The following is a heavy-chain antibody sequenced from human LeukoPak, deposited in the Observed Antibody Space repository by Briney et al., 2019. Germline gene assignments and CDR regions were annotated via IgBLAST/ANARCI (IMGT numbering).Heavy chain of an antibody. J-gene: IGHJ4*02. CDR1: GGSISNSNYY. Sequence: PSETLSLTCTVSGGSISNSNYYWGWVRQPPGKGLEWIGTIYYSGNTYYTPSLKSRVTISADTSKNQFSLRLSSVTAADTAVYFCMRHEEEDGYNAKPFDFWGQGTLVTVSS. V-gene: IGHV4-39*01. CDR2: IYYSGNT. D-gene: IGHD5-24*01. CDR3: MRHEEEDGYNAKPFDF.